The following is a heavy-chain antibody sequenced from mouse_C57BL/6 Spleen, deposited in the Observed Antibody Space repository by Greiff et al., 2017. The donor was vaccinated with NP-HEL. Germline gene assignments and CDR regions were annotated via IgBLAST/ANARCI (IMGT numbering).Heavy chain of an antibody. Sequence: QVQLQQSGPELVKPGASVKISCKASGYAFSSSWMNWVKQRPGKGLEWIGRIYPGDGDTNYNGKFKGKATLTADKSSSTAYMQLSSLTSEDSAVYFCARAPYYSNWYFEVWGTGTTVTVSS. D-gene: IGHD2-5*01. V-gene: IGHV1-82*01. CDR3: ARAPYYSNWYFEV. CDR1: GYAFSSSW. CDR2: IYPGDGDT. J-gene: IGHJ1*03.